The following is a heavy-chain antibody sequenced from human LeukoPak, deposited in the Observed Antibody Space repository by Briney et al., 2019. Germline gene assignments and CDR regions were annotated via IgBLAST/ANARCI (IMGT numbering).Heavy chain of an antibody. CDR1: GYRFTSYW. Sequence: GESLKISCQASGYRFTSYWIGWVRQMPGRGLEWVGIIYPGDSDTRYSPSFQGQVTISADKSINTAYLQWSSLTASDTAMFFWARAGRYGATETNYFVAWGQGTLVTVSS. V-gene: IGHV5-51*03. D-gene: IGHD4/OR15-4a*01. CDR2: IYPGDSDT. CDR3: ARAGRYGATETNYFVA. J-gene: IGHJ4*02.